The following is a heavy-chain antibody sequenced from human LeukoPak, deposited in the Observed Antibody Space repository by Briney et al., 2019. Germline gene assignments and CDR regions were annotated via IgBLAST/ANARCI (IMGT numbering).Heavy chain of an antibody. CDR2: IYYSGST. D-gene: IGHD3-10*01. CDR1: GGSISSDNYY. J-gene: IGHJ5*02. CDR3: AIASRFGERMGFDP. Sequence: PSETLSLTCTVSGGSISSDNYYWGWIRQPPGKGLKWIGSIYYSGSTYYNPSLKSRVTISVDTSKNQFSLKLSSVTAADTAVYYCAIASRFGERMGFDPWGQGTLVTVSS. V-gene: IGHV4-39*01.